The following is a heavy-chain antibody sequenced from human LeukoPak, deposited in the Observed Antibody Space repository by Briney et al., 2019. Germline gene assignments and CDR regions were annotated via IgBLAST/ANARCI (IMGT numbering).Heavy chain of an antibody. CDR3: ARDDPVAYGDSN. V-gene: IGHV4-38-2*02. CDR1: GYSISSGYY. J-gene: IGHJ4*02. D-gene: IGHD4-17*01. Sequence: PSETLSLTCTVSGYSISSGYYWGWIRQPPGKGLEWIGSIYHSGSTYYNPSLKSRVTISVDTSKNQFSLKLSSVTAADTAVYYCARDDPVAYGDSNWGQGTLVTVSS. CDR2: IYHSGST.